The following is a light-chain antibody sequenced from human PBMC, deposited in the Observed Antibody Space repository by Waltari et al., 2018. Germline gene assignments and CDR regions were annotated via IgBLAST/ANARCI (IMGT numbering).Light chain of an antibody. J-gene: IGKJ4*01. CDR2: DAS. CDR3: QQRSNWPPS. Sequence: EIALTQSPATLSLSPGERATLSCRANQSVYIYLAWYQHKPGQAPRLLIYDASDRATGIPARFSGSGSGTDFTLTISSLELEDFAVYYCQQRSNWPPSFGGGTKVEIK. CDR1: QSVYIY. V-gene: IGKV3-11*01.